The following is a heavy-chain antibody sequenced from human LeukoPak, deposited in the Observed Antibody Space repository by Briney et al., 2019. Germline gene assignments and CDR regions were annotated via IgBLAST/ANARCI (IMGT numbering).Heavy chain of an antibody. CDR1: GFTFSSYA. D-gene: IGHD3-3*01. CDR3: ARDRTIFGVADAFDI. J-gene: IGHJ3*02. Sequence: GGSLRLSCAASGFTFSSYAMSWVHQAPGKGLEWVSAISGSGGSTYYADSVKGRFTISRDNSKNTLYLQMNSLRAEDTAVYYCARDRTIFGVADAFDIWGQGTMVTVSS. V-gene: IGHV3-23*01. CDR2: ISGSGGST.